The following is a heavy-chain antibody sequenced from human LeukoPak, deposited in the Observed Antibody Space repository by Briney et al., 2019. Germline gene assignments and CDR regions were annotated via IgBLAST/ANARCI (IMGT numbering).Heavy chain of an antibody. CDR2: INPDSGVT. V-gene: IGHV1-2*02. J-gene: IGHJ3*02. CDR3: ARDGTFDI. CDR1: GYTFTDYY. D-gene: IGHD2-15*01. Sequence: ASVKVSCKASGYTFTDYYMHWVRQAPGQGLEWMGWINPDSGVTNYPQKFQGRVTMTRDTSSSTAYMELIRLRSDDTAVYYCARDGTFDIWGLGTMVTVSS.